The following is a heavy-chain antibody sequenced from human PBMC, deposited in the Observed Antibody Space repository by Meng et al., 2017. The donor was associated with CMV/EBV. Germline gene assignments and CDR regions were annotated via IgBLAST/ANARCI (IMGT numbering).Heavy chain of an antibody. V-gene: IGHV6-1*01. D-gene: IGHD6-19*01. Sequence: ASVSSNRAGWTWIRQSPSGGLEWLGRTYYRSKWYNDYAVSVKSRITINPDTSKNQFSLQLNSVTPEDTAVYYCARGIAVAGTRFDYWGQGTLVTVSS. J-gene: IGHJ4*02. CDR3: ARGIAVAGTRFDY. CDR1: ASVSSNRAG. CDR2: TYYRSKWYN.